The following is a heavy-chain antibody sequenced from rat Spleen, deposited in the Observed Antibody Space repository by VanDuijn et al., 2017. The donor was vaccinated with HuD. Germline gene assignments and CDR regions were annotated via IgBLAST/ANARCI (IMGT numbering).Heavy chain of an antibody. CDR3: ARLGGLRNWFAY. CDR2: ISTGGDDT. Sequence: EVRLVESGGGLVQPGRSLKLSCAASGFTFSDFDMAWVRQAPTKGLEWVASISTGGDDTYYRDSVKDRFTISRDDEESTLYLQMDSLRSEDTATYFCARLGGLRNWFAYWGQGTLVTVSS. V-gene: IGHV5S23*01. J-gene: IGHJ3*01. CDR1: GFTFSDFD. D-gene: IGHD4-3*01.